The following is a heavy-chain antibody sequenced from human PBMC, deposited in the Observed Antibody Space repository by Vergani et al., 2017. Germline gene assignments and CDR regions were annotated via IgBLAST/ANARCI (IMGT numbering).Heavy chain of an antibody. CDR3: ARERITDGAENYYYYMDV. Sequence: GKRQEKGEGKGKREERQGENGTGAGGARRREARRGKGKKKGKGLGWIGDIEERGRTNDKHPLKSRVNISVDTSKNQFSLKLSSVTAADTAVYYCARERITDGAENYYYYMDVWGKGTTVTVSS. CDR1: GGARRREA. CDR2: IEERGRT. J-gene: IGHJ6*03. D-gene: IGHD1-20*01. V-gene: IGHV4-59*01.